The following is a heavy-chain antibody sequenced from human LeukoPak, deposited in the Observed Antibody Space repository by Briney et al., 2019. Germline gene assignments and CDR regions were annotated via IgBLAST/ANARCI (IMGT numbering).Heavy chain of an antibody. V-gene: IGHV3-43*02. CDR3: AKDIKPWLVHDAFDI. J-gene: IGHJ3*02. Sequence: GGSLRLSCAASGFTFDDYAMHWVRQAPGKGLEWVSLIRGDGGSTYYAASVKGRFTISRDNSKTSLYLQMNSLRTEDTALYYCAKDIKPWLVHDAFDIWGQGTMVTVSS. D-gene: IGHD6-19*01. CDR1: GFTFDDYA. CDR2: IRGDGGST.